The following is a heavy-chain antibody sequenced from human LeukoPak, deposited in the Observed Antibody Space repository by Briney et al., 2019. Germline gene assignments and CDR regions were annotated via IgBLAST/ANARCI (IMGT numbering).Heavy chain of an antibody. CDR3: ARVSSSGYYYFDY. J-gene: IGHJ4*02. CDR2: IYYSGST. CDR1: GGSISSGGYY. Sequence: SETLSLTCTVSGGSISSGGYYWSWIRQHPGKGLEWIGYIYYSGSTYYNPSLKSRVTISVDTSKNQFSLKLSSVTAADTAVYYCARVSSSGYYYFDYWGQGTLVTVSS. V-gene: IGHV4-31*03. D-gene: IGHD3-22*01.